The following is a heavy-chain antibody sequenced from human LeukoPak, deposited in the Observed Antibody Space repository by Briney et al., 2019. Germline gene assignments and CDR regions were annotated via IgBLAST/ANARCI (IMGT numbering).Heavy chain of an antibody. D-gene: IGHD1-1*01. CDR3: ATSITTPGAFDI. V-gene: IGHV3-15*07. J-gene: IGHJ4*02. CDR1: SITFTKAW. Sequence: KSARSLRLSCAASSITFTKAWMNWVRQAPWKALEWVARIVSETVGGRTDYAASVKGRFTISRDDSKSTLFLQMSSLKIEDTAVYYCATSITTPGAFDIWGQGVLVTVSS. CDR2: IVSETVGGRT.